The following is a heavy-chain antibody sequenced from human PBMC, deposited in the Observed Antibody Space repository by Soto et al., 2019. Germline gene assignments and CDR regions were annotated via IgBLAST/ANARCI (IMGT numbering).Heavy chain of an antibody. D-gene: IGHD3-10*01. CDR2: IYSGGST. Sequence: EVQLVESGGGLVQPGGSLRLSCAASGFTVSSNYMSWVRQAPGKGLQWVSVIYSGGSTYYADSVKGRFTISRHNSKNTLYLQMNSLRAEDTAVYYYARARRVVRGVIIGDYWGQGTLVTVSS. V-gene: IGHV3-53*04. CDR1: GFTVSSNY. J-gene: IGHJ4*02. CDR3: ARARRVVRGVIIGDY.